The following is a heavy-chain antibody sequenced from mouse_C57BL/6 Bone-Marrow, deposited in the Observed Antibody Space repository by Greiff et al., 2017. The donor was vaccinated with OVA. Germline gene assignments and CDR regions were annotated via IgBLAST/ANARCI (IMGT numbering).Heavy chain of an antibody. Sequence: QVQLQQPGAELVKPGASVKLSCKASGYTFTSYWMQWVKQRPGQGLEWIGEIDPSDSYTNYNQKFKGKATLTVDTSSSTAYMQLSSLTSEDSAVYYCAREAQTAQATKFAYWGQGTLVTVSA. J-gene: IGHJ3*01. CDR2: IDPSDSYT. CDR1: GYTFTSYW. D-gene: IGHD3-2*02. V-gene: IGHV1-50*01. CDR3: AREAQTAQATKFAY.